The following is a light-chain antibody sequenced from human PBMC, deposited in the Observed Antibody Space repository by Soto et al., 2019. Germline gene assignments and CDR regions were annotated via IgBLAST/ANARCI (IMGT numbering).Light chain of an antibody. CDR1: QRVSSSY. Sequence: PGERATLSCRASQRVSSSYLTWYQQKPGQAPRLLIYGASTRATGIPDRFSGSGSGTDFTLTISRLEPEDFAVYYCQQFDNSPWTFGQGTKVEIK. CDR2: GAS. V-gene: IGKV3-20*01. J-gene: IGKJ1*01. CDR3: QQFDNSPWT.